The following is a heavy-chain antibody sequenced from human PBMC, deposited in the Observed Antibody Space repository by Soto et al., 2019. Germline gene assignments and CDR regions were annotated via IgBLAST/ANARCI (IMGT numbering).Heavy chain of an antibody. J-gene: IGHJ6*03. V-gene: IGHV1-24*01. CDR1: GYTFTSYY. CDR2: YDPEDDET. Sequence: ASVKVSCKASGYTFTSYYMHWVRQAPGKGLEWMGGYDPEDDETLYAQKFQGRVTVTEDIPTDTAYMELSSLRSDDTAVYFCATAHKEDDFWTGANYYHYMDVWGKGTTVTVSS. CDR3: ATAHKEDDFWTGANYYHYMDV. D-gene: IGHD3-3*01.